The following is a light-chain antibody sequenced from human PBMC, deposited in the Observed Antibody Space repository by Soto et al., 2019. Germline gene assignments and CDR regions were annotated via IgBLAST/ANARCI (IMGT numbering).Light chain of an antibody. V-gene: IGLV2-8*01. CDR1: SSDVGGYNY. CDR3: SSYAGSTYV. CDR2: EVS. Sequence: QSALPQPPSASGSPGQSVTLSCTGTSSDVGGYNYVSWYQQHPGKAPKLMIYEVSKRPSGVPDRFSGSKSGNTASLTVSGLQAEDEADYYCSSYAGSTYVFGTGTKLTVL. J-gene: IGLJ1*01.